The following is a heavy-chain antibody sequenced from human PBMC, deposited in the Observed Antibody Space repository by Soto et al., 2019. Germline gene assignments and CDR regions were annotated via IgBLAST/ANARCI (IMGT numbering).Heavy chain of an antibody. Sequence: EVQLVESGGGLVKPGGSLRLSCAASGFTFSSYSMNWVRQAPGKGLEWVSSISSSSSYIYYADSVKGRFTISRDNAKNSLYLQMNSLRAEDTAVYYCARGGDVPFTLDYWGQGTLVTVSS. CDR2: ISSSSSYI. CDR1: GFTFSSYS. CDR3: ARGGDVPFTLDY. J-gene: IGHJ4*02. V-gene: IGHV3-21*01. D-gene: IGHD3-10*02.